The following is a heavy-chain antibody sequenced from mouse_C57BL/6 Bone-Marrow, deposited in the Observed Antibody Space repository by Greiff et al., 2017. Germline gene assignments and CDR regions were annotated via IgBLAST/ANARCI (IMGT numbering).Heavy chain of an antibody. CDR2: IWSGGST. Sequence: QVQLQQSGPGLVQPSPSLSITCTVSGFSLTSYCVHWVRQSPGKGLEWLGGIWSGGSTDYNAAFISSLSISKDNSKSQVFFKMNSLQADDTAIYYCSRRGTAQAYFDYWGQGTTLTVSS. V-gene: IGHV2-2*01. CDR1: GFSLTSYC. CDR3: SRRGTAQAYFDY. D-gene: IGHD3-2*02. J-gene: IGHJ2*01.